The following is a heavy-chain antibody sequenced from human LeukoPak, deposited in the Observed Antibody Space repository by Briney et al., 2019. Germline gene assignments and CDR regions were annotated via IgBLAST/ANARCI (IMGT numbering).Heavy chain of an antibody. V-gene: IGHV3-9*02. D-gene: IGHD2-15*01. Sequence: GRSLRLSCTASGFTSDDYAMHWVRQAPGKGLEWLSDISWNRCNIRYADSVKRRLTIYRDNAKNSLYLKMNTLRAEDRAVYLCARGRLLADRDYYYYYYMDVWGKGTTVTVSS. CDR3: ARGRLLADRDYYYYYYMDV. J-gene: IGHJ6*03. CDR2: ISWNRCNI. CDR1: GFTSDDYA.